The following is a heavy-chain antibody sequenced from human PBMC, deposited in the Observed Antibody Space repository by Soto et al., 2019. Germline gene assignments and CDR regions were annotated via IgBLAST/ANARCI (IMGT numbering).Heavy chain of an antibody. CDR2: IYYSGSA. J-gene: IGHJ5*02. V-gene: IGHV4-59*12. CDR3: ARESINWFDP. CDR1: GGSISSYY. D-gene: IGHD6-6*01. Sequence: TSETLSLTCTVSGGSISSYYWSWIRQPPGKGLGWIGYIYYSGSANYNPSLKSRVTISVDTSKNQFSLKLSSVTAADTAVYYCARESINWFDPWGQGTLVTVSS.